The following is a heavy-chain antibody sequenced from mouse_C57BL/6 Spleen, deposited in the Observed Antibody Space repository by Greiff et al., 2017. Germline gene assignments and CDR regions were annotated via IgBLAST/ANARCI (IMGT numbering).Heavy chain of an antibody. Sequence: VQLQQPGAELVKPGASVKLSCKASGYTFTSYWMQWVKQRPGQGLEWIGEIDPSDSYTNYNQKFKGKATLTVDTSSSTAYMQLSSLTSEDSAVYYCAREGDPYWGQGTTLTVSS. CDR2: IDPSDSYT. CDR1: GYTFTSYW. J-gene: IGHJ2*01. CDR3: AREGDPY. V-gene: IGHV1-50*01.